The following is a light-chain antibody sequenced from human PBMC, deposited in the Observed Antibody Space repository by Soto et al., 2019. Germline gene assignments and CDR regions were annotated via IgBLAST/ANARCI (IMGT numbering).Light chain of an antibody. CDR2: DVS. Sequence: QSALTQTASVSGSPGQSITISCTGTSSGVGGYNYVSWYQQHPGKAPKLMIYDVSNRPSGVSNRFSGSKSGNTASLTISGLQAEVEADYYCSSYTSSTLYVFGTGTKLTVL. CDR1: SSGVGGYNY. CDR3: SSYTSSTLYV. J-gene: IGLJ1*01. V-gene: IGLV2-14*01.